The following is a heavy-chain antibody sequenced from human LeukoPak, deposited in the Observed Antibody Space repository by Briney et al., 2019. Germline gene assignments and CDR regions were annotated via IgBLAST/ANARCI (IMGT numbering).Heavy chain of an antibody. V-gene: IGHV3-23*01. D-gene: IGHD4/OR15-4a*01. J-gene: IGHJ4*01. CDR2: ISGSGDYT. CDR1: GYPLNSYA. Sequence: GGSLRLSCVASGYPLNSYAMIWVRLAPGKGLEWVSTISGSGDYTFYADSVKGRFVISTDNSKNMLFLQLNSLRAENTAGYYCAIDRGRSANYRHFDYWGHGTLVTVSS. CDR3: AIDRGRSANYRHFDY.